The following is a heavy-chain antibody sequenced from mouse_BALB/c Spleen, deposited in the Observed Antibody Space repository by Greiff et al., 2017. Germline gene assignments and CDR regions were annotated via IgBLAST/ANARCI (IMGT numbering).Heavy chain of an antibody. CDR1: GYTFTDYW. J-gene: IGHJ2*01. CDR2: IDTSDSYT. V-gene: IGHV1-69*02. Sequence: QVQLQQPGAELVTPGASVKMSCKASGYTFTDYWMHWVKQRPGQGLEWIGAIDTSDSYTSYNQKFKGKATLTVDESSSTAYMQLSSLTSEDSAVYYCARSGYGNYCDYWGQGTTLTVSS. D-gene: IGHD2-10*02. CDR3: ARSGYGNYCDY.